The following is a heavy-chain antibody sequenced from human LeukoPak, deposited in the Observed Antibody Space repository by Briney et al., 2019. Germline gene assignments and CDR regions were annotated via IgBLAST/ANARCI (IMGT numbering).Heavy chain of an antibody. V-gene: IGHV3-74*01. J-gene: IGHJ4*02. CDR2: INSDGSST. CDR1: GFNLSTYW. D-gene: IGHD6-19*01. Sequence: PGGSLRLSCVASGFNLSTYWMHWVRQAPGKGLVWVSRINSDGSSTTYADSVKGRFTISRDNAKNTLYLQMSSLRAEDTAVYYCAKGGAVAPDYWGQGTLVTVSS. CDR3: AKGGAVAPDY.